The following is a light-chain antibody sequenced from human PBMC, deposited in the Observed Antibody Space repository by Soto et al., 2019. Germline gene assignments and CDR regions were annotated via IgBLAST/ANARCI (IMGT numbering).Light chain of an antibody. CDR1: QSVSSY. Sequence: EIVLTQSPATLSLSPGERATLSCGASQSVSSYLAWYQQKPGQAPRLLIYDASNRATGIPARFSGSGSGTDFTLTISSLEPEDFAGYYGQQRSNWPPYTFGQGTKLEIK. CDR2: DAS. CDR3: QQRSNWPPYT. V-gene: IGKV3-11*01. J-gene: IGKJ2*01.